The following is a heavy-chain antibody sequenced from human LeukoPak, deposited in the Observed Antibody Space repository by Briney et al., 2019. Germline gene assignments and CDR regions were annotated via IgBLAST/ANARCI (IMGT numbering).Heavy chain of an antibody. J-gene: IGHJ6*03. CDR1: GGSISSSSYY. D-gene: IGHD1-26*01. CDR3: ASAMVGATSYYYYYYMDV. Sequence: SETLSLTCTVSGGSISSSSYYWGWIRQPPGKGLEWIGSIYYSGSTYYNPSLKSRVTISVDTSKNQFSLKLSSVTAADTAVYYCASAMVGATSYYYYYYMDVWGKGTTVTVSS. CDR2: IYYSGST. V-gene: IGHV4-39*01.